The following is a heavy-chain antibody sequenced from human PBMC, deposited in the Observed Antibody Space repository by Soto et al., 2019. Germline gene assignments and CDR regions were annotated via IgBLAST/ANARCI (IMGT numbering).Heavy chain of an antibody. CDR2: IIPIFGTA. J-gene: IGHJ4*02. D-gene: IGHD3-22*01. V-gene: IGHV1-69*13. Sequence: SVKVSCKASGGTFSTYAINWVRQAPGQGLEWMGGIIPIFGTANYAQKFQDRVAITADESTSTAYMELSSLRSEDTAVYYCASHSFYYDSSGYYPPLGYWGQGTMVTVSS. CDR1: GGTFSTYA. CDR3: ASHSFYYDSSGYYPPLGY.